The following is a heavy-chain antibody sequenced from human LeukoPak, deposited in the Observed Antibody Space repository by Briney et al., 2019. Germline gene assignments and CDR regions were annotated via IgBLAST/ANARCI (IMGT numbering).Heavy chain of an antibody. D-gene: IGHD2-15*01. CDR3: ARGVVVVVAATLGWFDP. Sequence: GGSLRLCCAASGFTFSSYSMNWVRQAPGKGLEWVSSISSSSSYIYYADSVKGRFTISRDNAKNSLYLQMNSLRAEDTAVYYCARGVVVVVAATLGWFDPWGQGTLVTVSS. J-gene: IGHJ5*02. V-gene: IGHV3-21*01. CDR2: ISSSSSYI. CDR1: GFTFSSYS.